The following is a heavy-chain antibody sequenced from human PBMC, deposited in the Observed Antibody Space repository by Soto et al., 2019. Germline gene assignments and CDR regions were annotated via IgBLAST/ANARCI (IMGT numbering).Heavy chain of an antibody. CDR3: AKNHRAVYSTAFFYN. Sequence: PGGSLRLSCAASEFTFSTYAMSWVRQAPGKGLEWVSGISGSGGGTYYADSVKGRFTISRDNSKNTVYLQMNSLRAEDTAVYYCAKNHRAVYSTAFFYNWGQGTLVTVSS. CDR2: ISGSGGGT. J-gene: IGHJ4*02. CDR1: EFTFSTYA. D-gene: IGHD4-4*01. V-gene: IGHV3-23*01.